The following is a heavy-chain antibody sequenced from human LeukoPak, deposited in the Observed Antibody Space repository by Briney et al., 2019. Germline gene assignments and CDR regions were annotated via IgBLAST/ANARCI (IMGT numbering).Heavy chain of an antibody. J-gene: IGHJ4*02. Sequence: PSQTLSLTCTVSGDSISSGGYYWSWIRQPAGKGLEWIGRISSSGSTNYNPSLKSRVTISVDTSKNQFSLKLSSVTAADTAVYYCARDIEWELPKFDYWGQGTLVTVSS. D-gene: IGHD1-26*01. CDR1: GDSISSGGYY. CDR2: ISSSGST. V-gene: IGHV4-61*02. CDR3: ARDIEWELPKFDY.